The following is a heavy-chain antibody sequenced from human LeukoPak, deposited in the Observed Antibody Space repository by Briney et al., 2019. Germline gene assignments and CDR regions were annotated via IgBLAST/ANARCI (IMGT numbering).Heavy chain of an antibody. D-gene: IGHD5-18*01. V-gene: IGHV3-33*01. Sequence: GGSLRLSCAASGFTFSTYGMHWVRQAPGKGLEWVAVIWYDGSNKYYVDSVKGRFTISRDNSKNTLYLQMNSLKVEDTAVYYCAMGYSYAYYYFDYWGQGTLVTVSS. CDR1: GFTFSTYG. J-gene: IGHJ4*02. CDR2: IWYDGSNK. CDR3: AMGYSYAYYYFDY.